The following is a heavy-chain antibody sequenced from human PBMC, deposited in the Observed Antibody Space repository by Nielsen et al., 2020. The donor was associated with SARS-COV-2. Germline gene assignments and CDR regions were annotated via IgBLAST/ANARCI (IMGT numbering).Heavy chain of an antibody. Sequence: SETLSLTCTVSGGSISSSSYYWGWIRQPPGKGLEWIGSIYYSGSTYYNPSLKSRVTISVDTSKNQFSLKLSSVTAADTAVYYCARDSVTGYYKGVDYWGQGTLVTVSS. CDR3: ARDSVTGYYKGVDY. CDR2: IYYSGST. CDR1: GGSISSSSYY. J-gene: IGHJ4*02. V-gene: IGHV4-39*07. D-gene: IGHD3-9*01.